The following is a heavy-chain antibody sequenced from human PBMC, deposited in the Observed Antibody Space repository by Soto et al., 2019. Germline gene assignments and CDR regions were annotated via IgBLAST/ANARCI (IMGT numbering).Heavy chain of an antibody. CDR1: GITFSGYW. CDR3: ATVFEH. V-gene: IGHV3-74*01. Sequence: EVQLVESGGGSVQPGGSLRLSCVASGITFSGYWMHWVRQVPGKGLVWVARVDSDGSGTSYADSVKGRFTISRDNAKNTLYLQRNRLRVEDTAVYYCATVFEHWGQGSPVTVSS. J-gene: IGHJ4*02. CDR2: VDSDGSGT.